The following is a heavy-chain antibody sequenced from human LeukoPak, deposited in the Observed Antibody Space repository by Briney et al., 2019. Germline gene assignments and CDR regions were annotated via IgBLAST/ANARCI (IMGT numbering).Heavy chain of an antibody. V-gene: IGHV3-23*01. CDR2: VTGRGDET. J-gene: IGHJ5*02. CDR3: AKGAAAGLVDWFDP. Sequence: GGSLRLSCAASGFIFSNYALMWVRQAPGKGLEWVSSVTGRGDETFYADSVKGRFSLSRDNSKNMLYLQMYSLGAEDTAIYYCAKGAAAGLVDWFDPWGQGTLVTVSS. CDR1: GFIFSNYA. D-gene: IGHD6-13*01.